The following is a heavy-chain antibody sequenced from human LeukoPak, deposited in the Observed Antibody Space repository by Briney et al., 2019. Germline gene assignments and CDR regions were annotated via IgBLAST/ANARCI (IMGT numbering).Heavy chain of an antibody. CDR1: GFTFSSYA. J-gene: IGHJ3*02. CDR3: TKDLSIAARPDDAFDI. Sequence: PGGSLRLSYSASGFTFSSYAMSWVRLAPGKGLEWVSAISGSGGSTYYADSVKGRFTISRDNSKNTLYLQMNSLRAEDTAVYYCTKDLSIAARPDDAFDIWGQGTMVTVSS. D-gene: IGHD6-6*01. CDR2: ISGSGGST. V-gene: IGHV3-23*01.